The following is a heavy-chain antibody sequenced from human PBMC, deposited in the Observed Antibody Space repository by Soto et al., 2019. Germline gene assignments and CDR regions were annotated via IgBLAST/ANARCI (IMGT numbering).Heavy chain of an antibody. Sequence: QVQLVQSGAEVKKPGALVKVSCKASGYTFTSYGISWVRQAPGQGLEWMGWISAYNGNTNYAQKLQGRVTMTTDTSTSTAYMELRSLRSDDTAVYYCALINGGYSPQGYGMDVWGQGTTVTVSS. CDR3: ALINGGYSPQGYGMDV. CDR1: GYTFTSYG. V-gene: IGHV1-18*01. D-gene: IGHD5-18*01. CDR2: ISAYNGNT. J-gene: IGHJ6*02.